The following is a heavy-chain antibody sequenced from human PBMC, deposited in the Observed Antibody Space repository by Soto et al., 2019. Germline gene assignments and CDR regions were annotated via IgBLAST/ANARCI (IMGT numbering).Heavy chain of an antibody. J-gene: IGHJ4*02. V-gene: IGHV1-69*01. CDR1: GGTFSIYV. CDR2: ITPIFGTT. D-gene: IGHD5-12*01. CDR3: ASNIVSTNV. Sequence: QVQLVQSGAEAKMPGSSVKVSCKASGGTFSIYVITWVRQAPGQGFEWMGGITPIFGTTTYAQKFQGRVTITADESTSTVYMELSGLRSEDTAVYYCASNIVSTNVWGQGTRVTVSS.